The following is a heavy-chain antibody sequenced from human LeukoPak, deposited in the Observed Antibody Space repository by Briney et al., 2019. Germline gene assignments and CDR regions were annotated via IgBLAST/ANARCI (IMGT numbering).Heavy chain of an antibody. D-gene: IGHD6-19*01. V-gene: IGHV3-7*01. CDR1: GFTFSSYW. CDR2: IKQDGSEK. CDR3: ARDDSGPDY. J-gene: IGHJ4*02. Sequence: GGSLRLSCAASGFTFSSYWMSWVRQAPGKGLEWVANIKQDGSEKYYVDSVKGTFTIYRDNTKNSLYLQMNSLRAEDTAVYYCARDDSGPDYWGQGTLVTVSS.